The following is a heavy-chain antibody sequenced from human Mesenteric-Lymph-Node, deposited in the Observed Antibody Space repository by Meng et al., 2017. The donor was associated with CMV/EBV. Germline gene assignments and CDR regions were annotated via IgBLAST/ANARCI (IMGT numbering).Heavy chain of an antibody. CDR2: INPSGGST. CDR1: GYTFTSYY. V-gene: IGHV1-46*01. J-gene: IGHJ6*02. D-gene: IGHD6-13*01. Sequence: ASVKVSCKASGYTFTSYYMHWVRQAPGQGLEWMGIINPSGGSTSYAQKFQGRVTMTRETSTSTVYMELSRLRSEDTAVYYCARAEAAAGTYYYYGMDVWGQGTTVTVSS. CDR3: ARAEAAAGTYYYYGMDV.